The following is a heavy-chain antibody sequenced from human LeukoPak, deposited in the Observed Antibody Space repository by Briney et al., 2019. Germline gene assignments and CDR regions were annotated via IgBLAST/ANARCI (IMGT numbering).Heavy chain of an antibody. CDR1: WILRKTKT. CDR2: ITGDCKYI. CDR3: AREGNDYYYDQ. J-gene: IGHJ4*02. D-gene: IGHD3-16*01. V-gene: IGHV3-21*01. Sequence: PGESLRLSRAASWILRKTKTMSWVRQAPRKGLEWVSSITGDCKYITYADSVKGRFTISRDNAKNSLYLQVASLRGDDTATYYCAREGNDYYYDQWGQGTLVTVSP.